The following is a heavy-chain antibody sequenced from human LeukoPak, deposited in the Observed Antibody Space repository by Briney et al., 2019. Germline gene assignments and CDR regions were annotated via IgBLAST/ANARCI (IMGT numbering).Heavy chain of an antibody. CDR3: ARAYGSSGYYQLPIDY. CDR1: GFTFSSYG. V-gene: IGHV3-23*01. D-gene: IGHD3-22*01. J-gene: IGHJ4*02. CDR2: ISGSGGST. Sequence: GGSLRLSCAASGFTFSSYGMSWVRQAPGKGLEWVSAISGSGGSTYYADSVKARFTISRDNSKNTLFLQMNSLRVEDTALYYCARAYGSSGYYQLPIDYWGQGILVTVSS.